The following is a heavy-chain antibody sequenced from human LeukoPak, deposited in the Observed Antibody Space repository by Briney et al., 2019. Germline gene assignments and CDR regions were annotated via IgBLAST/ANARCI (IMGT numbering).Heavy chain of an antibody. CDR1: GGSISSYY. J-gene: IGHJ4*02. CDR2: IYTSGST. D-gene: IGHD3-10*01. V-gene: IGHV4-4*09. CDR3: ARQQGYYGLYYFDY. Sequence: SETLSLTCTVSGGSISSYYWSWIRQPPGKGLEWIGYIYTSGSTNYNPSLKSRVTISVETSKNQFSLKLSSVTAADTAVYYCARQQGYYGLYYFDYWGQGTLVTVSS.